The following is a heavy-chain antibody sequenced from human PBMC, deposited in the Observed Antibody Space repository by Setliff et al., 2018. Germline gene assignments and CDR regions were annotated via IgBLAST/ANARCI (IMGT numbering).Heavy chain of an antibody. CDR3: AREQWLDPPGYYYMDV. V-gene: IGHV4-4*07. CDR2: IYIGGSA. CDR1: GGSIGSYY. J-gene: IGHJ6*03. Sequence: SETLSLTCTVSGGSIGSYYWTWIRQPAGKGLEWIGHIYIGGSANYNPSLKSRVTMSIDTSKNQFSLKLNSVTAADMAVYYCAREQWLDPPGYYYMDVWAKGTTVTVSS. D-gene: IGHD6-19*01.